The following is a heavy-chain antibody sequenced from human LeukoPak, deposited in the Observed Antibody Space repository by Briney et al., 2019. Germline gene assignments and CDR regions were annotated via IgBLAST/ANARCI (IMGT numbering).Heavy chain of an antibody. CDR2: ISASGGST. Sequence: GGSLRLSCAASGFTFSSDAMSWVRQAPGQGLEWVSAISASGGSTYYADSVKGRFTISKDTSKSTPYLQMNSLRAADTAVYYCGKGEAATNSSCPLSYWGQGTLVTVSS. J-gene: IGHJ4*02. CDR3: GKGEAATNSSCPLSY. D-gene: IGHD6-6*01. V-gene: IGHV3-23*01. CDR1: GFTFSSDA.